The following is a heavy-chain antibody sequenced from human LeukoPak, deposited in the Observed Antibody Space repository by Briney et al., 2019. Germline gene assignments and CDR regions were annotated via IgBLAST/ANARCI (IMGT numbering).Heavy chain of an antibody. V-gene: IGHV1-24*01. Sequence: ASVKVSCKVSGYTLTELSMHWVRQAPGKGLEWMGGFDPEDGETIYAQKFQGRVSMTEDTSTDTAYMELSSLRSEDTAVYYCALYCSSTSCYQPGGFDPWGQGTLVTVSS. CDR1: GYTLTELS. CDR2: FDPEDGET. CDR3: ALYCSSTSCYQPGGFDP. D-gene: IGHD2-2*01. J-gene: IGHJ5*02.